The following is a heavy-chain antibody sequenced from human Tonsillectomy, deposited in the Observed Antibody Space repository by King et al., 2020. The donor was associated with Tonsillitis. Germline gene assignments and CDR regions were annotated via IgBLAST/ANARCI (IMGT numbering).Heavy chain of an antibody. CDR3: ARGGYSDSSGYYTS. V-gene: IGHV3-48*03. D-gene: IGHD3-22*01. Sequence: QLVQSGGGLVQPGGSLRLSCAASGFTFSSYEMNWVRQAPGKGLEWISSISVSGSTIFYAESVKGRFTISRDNAKNSLYLQMNSLSAEDTAVYYCARGGYSDSSGYYTSWGQGTLVTVSS. CDR2: ISVSGSTI. CDR1: GFTFSSYE. J-gene: IGHJ5*02.